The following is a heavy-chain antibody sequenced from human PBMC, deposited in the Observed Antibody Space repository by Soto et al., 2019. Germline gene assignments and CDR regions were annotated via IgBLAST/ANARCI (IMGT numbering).Heavy chain of an antibody. Sequence: EVQLVQSGAEVKKPGESLRISCKGSGYSYTNYWISWVRQMPGKGLEWMGRIDPSDSYSNYSPSFQGHVTISADMSISTAYLQWSSLKASDSAMYYCAGFGSTSSQYWGQGTLVTVSS. D-gene: IGHD6-13*01. CDR1: GYSYTNYW. V-gene: IGHV5-10-1*01. CDR3: AGFGSTSSQY. J-gene: IGHJ4*02. CDR2: IDPSDSYS.